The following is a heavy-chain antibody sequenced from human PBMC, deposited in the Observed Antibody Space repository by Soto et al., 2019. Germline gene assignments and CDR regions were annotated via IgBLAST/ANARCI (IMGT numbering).Heavy chain of an antibody. CDR3: ARLAGGYCSGGSCAPDWKYYYYGMDV. Sequence: PSETLSLTCTVSGGSISSSSYYWGWIRQPPGKGLEWIGSIYYSGSTYYNPSLKSRVTISVDTSKNQFSLKLSSVTAADTAVYYCARLAGGYCSGGSCAPDWKYYYYGMDVWGQGTTVTVSS. D-gene: IGHD2-15*01. J-gene: IGHJ6*02. V-gene: IGHV4-39*01. CDR2: IYYSGST. CDR1: GGSISSSSYY.